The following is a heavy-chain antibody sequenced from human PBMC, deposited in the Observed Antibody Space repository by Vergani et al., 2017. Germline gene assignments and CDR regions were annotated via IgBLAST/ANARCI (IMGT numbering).Heavy chain of an antibody. D-gene: IGHD3/OR15-3a*01. J-gene: IGHJ2*01. Sequence: QVQLQESGPGLVKPSQTLSLTCTVSGGSISSGDYYWSWIRQPPGKGLEWIGYIYYSGSNYYNPSLKRRVTISVDTSKNQFSLKLSSVTAADTAVYYCARVPGARTGDWYFDLWGRGTLVTVSS. V-gene: IGHV4-30-4*01. CDR1: GGSISSGDYY. CDR3: ARVPGARTGDWYFDL. CDR2: IYYSGSN.